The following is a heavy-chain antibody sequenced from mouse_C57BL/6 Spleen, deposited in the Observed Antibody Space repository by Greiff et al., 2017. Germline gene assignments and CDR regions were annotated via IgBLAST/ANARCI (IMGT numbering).Heavy chain of an antibody. D-gene: IGHD2-5*01. CDR1: GYTFTDYY. CDR3: ARSNYVGYYAMDY. V-gene: IGHV1-26*01. J-gene: IGHJ4*01. Sequence: VQLQQSGPELVKPGASVKISCKASGYTFTDYYMNWVKQSHGKSLEWIGDINPNNGGTSYNQKFKGKATLTVDKSSSTAYMELRSLTSEDSAVYYCARSNYVGYYAMDYWGQGTSVTVSS. CDR2: INPNNGGT.